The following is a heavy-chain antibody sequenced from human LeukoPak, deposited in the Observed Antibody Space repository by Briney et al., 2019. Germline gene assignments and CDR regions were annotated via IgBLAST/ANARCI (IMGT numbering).Heavy chain of an antibody. D-gene: IGHD3-16*02. J-gene: IGHJ4*02. Sequence: PGGSLRLSCAASGFTVSSNYMSWVRQAPGKGLEWVSVIYSGGSTYYADSVKGRFTISRDNSKNTLYLQMNSLRAEDTAVYYCARSMITFGGVIVGFDHWGQGTLVTVSS. CDR1: GFTVSSNY. V-gene: IGHV3-66*02. CDR2: IYSGGST. CDR3: ARSMITFGGVIVGFDH.